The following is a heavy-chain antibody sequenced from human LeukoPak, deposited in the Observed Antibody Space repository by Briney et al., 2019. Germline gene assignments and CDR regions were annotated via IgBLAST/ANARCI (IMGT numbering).Heavy chain of an antibody. D-gene: IGHD2-15*01. CDR2: IFYSGST. V-gene: IGHV4-30-4*01. Sequence: SETLSLTCTVSGDSISSGNYYWSWIRQPPGKGLEWIGYIFYSGSTYYNPSLKSRVTISVDTSKNQFSLKLSSVTAADTAVYYCAADVIAAKEYSDYGGQGTLVTVSS. J-gene: IGHJ4*02. CDR1: GDSISSGNYY. CDR3: AADVIAAKEYSDY.